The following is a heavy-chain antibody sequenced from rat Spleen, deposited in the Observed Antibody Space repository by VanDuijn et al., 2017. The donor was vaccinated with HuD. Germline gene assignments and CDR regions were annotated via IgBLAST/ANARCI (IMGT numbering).Heavy chain of an antibody. Sequence: QVQLMESGPGLVQPSETLSLTCTVSGFSLTNYSVHWVRQPPGKGLEWMGVMWSGGSTDYNSALKSRLSISRDTSKSQVFLKMNSLQTEDTAIYYCTREGDYSFDYWGQGVMVTVSS. CDR2: MWSGGST. CDR3: TREGDYSFDY. J-gene: IGHJ2*01. D-gene: IGHD1-6*01. CDR1: GFSLTNYS. V-gene: IGHV2-45*01.